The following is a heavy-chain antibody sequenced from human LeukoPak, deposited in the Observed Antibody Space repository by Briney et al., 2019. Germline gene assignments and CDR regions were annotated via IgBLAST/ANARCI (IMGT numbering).Heavy chain of an antibody. V-gene: IGHV4-39*01. CDR2: IYYSGST. CDR3: ARLIPAAGIAAAGYVDY. Sequence: SETLSLTCTVSGGSISSSSYYWGWIRQPPGKGLEWIGSIYYSGSTYYNPSLKSRVTISVDTSKNQFSLKLSSVTAADTAVYYCARLIPAAGIAAAGYVDYWGQGTLVTVSS. CDR1: GGSISSSSYY. D-gene: IGHD6-13*01. J-gene: IGHJ4*02.